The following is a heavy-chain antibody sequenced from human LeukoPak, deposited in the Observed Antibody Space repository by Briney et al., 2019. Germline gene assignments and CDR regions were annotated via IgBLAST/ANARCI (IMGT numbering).Heavy chain of an antibody. J-gene: IGHJ3*02. CDR2: INAYNGDT. CDR3: ARDFYDILTGYRGDDAFDI. V-gene: IGHV1-18*01. D-gene: IGHD3-9*01. Sequence: ASVKVSCKASGYTFTNYGVSWVRQAPGQGLEWMGWINAYNGDTHYAQNLQGRLTMTTDTSTSMAFMELRSLRSDDTAVYYCARDFYDILTGYRGDDAFDIWGQGTMVTVSS. CDR1: GYTFTNYG.